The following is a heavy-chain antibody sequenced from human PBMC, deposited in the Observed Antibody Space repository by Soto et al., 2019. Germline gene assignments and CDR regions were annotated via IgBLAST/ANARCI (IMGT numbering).Heavy chain of an antibody. CDR2: IRNKGNNYAT. V-gene: IGHV3-73*02. Sequence: EVQLVESGGGLVQPGGSLKLSCAASGFTFSDSAMHWVRQASGKGLEWVGRIRNKGNNYATAYTASVKGRFTISRDDSKNTVYLQMNSLKIDDTAVYYCTSRRDWTAVDPLDYLGLGTLVTVSS. CDR3: TSRRDWTAVDPLDY. CDR1: GFTFSDSA. D-gene: IGHD5-18*01. J-gene: IGHJ4*02.